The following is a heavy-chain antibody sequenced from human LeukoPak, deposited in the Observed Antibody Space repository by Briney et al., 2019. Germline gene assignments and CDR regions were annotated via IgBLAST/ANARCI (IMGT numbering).Heavy chain of an antibody. CDR3: ARGRSNYYGMDV. V-gene: IGHV4-59*01. CDR1: DGSINSYY. D-gene: IGHD1-26*01. CDR2: IYYNGNT. Sequence: SETLSLTCSVSDGSINSYYWNWIRRPPGKGLERIGYIYYNGNTNYSPSLRSRVTMSVDTFKNLFSLKVSSVTAADTAVYYCARGRSNYYGMDVWGQGTTVTVSS. J-gene: IGHJ6*02.